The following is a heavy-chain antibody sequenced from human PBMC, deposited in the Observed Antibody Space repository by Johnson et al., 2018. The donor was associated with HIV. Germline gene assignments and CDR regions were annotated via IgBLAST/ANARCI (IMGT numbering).Heavy chain of an antibody. J-gene: IGHJ3*02. CDR1: GFTFSSYA. CDR2: ISYDVSNK. CDR3: ARDQATAEDDAFDI. V-gene: IGHV3-30*04. D-gene: IGHD5-18*01. Sequence: QVQLVESGGGVVQPGRSLRLSCAASGFTFSSYAMHWVRQAPGKGLEWVAVISYDVSNKYYADSVKGRFTISRDNSKNTLYLQMNSLRAEDTAVYYCARDQATAEDDAFDIWGQGTMVTVSS.